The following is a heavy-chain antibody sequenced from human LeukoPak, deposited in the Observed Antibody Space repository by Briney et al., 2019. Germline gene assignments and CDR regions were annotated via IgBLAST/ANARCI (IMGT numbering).Heavy chain of an antibody. V-gene: IGHV3-30*02. CDR2: IRHDGSSE. CDR1: GFTFNSYA. CDR3: ARHNTRFLERLPALGS. D-gene: IGHD3-3*01. J-gene: IGHJ5*02. Sequence: PGGPLRLSCLASGFTFNSYAMHWVRRAPGKGLEWVAFIRHDGSSEYYADSVKGRFIISRDRSGNTLSLQMKSLRPEDTAMYYCARHNTRFLERLPALGSWGQGTLVTVSS.